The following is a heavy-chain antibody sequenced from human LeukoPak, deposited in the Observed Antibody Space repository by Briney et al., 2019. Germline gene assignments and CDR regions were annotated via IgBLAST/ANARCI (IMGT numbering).Heavy chain of an antibody. D-gene: IGHD3-22*01. CDR3: AREKGDYYDSSGYYRDDAFDI. Sequence: ASVKVSCKVSGYTLTELSMHWVRQAPGKGLEWMGGFDPEDGETIYAQKFQGRVTITADESTSTAYMELSSLRSEDTAVYYCAREKGDYYDSSGYYRDDAFDIWGQGTMVTVSS. CDR2: FDPEDGET. V-gene: IGHV1-24*01. CDR1: GYTLTELS. J-gene: IGHJ3*02.